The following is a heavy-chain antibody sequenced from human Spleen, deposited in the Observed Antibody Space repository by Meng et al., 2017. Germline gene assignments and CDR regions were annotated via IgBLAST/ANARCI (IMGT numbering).Heavy chain of an antibody. CDR3: ARVGGGSSSFFWFDP. V-gene: IGHV4-4*02. CDR2: MYHTGSP. Sequence: QGQLQGSGPGLVEPSGTLSLTCAVSGGSISSSNWWSWLRQPPGKGLEWIGEMYHTGSPNYNPSLKSRVTFSVDKSKNEFSLKLSSVTAADTAVYYCARVGGGSSSFFWFDPWGQGTLVTVSS. D-gene: IGHD6-6*01. CDR1: GGSISSSNW. J-gene: IGHJ5*02.